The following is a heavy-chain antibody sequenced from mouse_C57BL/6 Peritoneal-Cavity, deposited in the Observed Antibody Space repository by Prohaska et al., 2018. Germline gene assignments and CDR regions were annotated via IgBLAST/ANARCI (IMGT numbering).Heavy chain of an antibody. J-gene: IGHJ1*03. D-gene: IGHD2-1*01. CDR1: GFTFSVFW. Sequence: EVQLLETGGGLVQPGGSRGLSCEGSGFTFSVFWMIWVRQTPGKTLEWIGDINSDGSAINYAPSIKDRFTIFRDNDKSTLYLQMSNVRSEDTATYFCMRYGNYWYFDVWGTGTTVTVSA. CDR2: INSDGSAI. V-gene: IGHV11-2*01. CDR3: MRYGNYWYFDV.